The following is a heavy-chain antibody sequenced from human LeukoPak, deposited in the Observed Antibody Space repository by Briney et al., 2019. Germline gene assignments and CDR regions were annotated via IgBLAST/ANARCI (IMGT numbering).Heavy chain of an antibody. CDR3: ARDGCGGSCFHYYYYYMDV. V-gene: IGHV4-61*02. J-gene: IGHJ6*03. Sequence: SETLSLTCTVSGGSISSSSYYWSWIRQPAGKGLEWIGRISTIGITNYNPSLNSRVTISIDTSKNQFSLKLSSVTAANTAVYYCARDGCGGSCFHYYYYYMDVWGKGTTVTISS. CDR1: GGSISSSSYY. CDR2: ISTIGIT. D-gene: IGHD2-15*01.